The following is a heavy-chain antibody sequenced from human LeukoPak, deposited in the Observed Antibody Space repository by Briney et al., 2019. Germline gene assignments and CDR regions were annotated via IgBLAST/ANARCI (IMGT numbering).Heavy chain of an antibody. J-gene: IGHJ3*02. CDR1: GFTVSSNY. V-gene: IGHV3-66*02. D-gene: IGHD3-22*01. CDR3: ARDQDSSGWDAFDI. CDR2: IYSGCST. Sequence: GGSLRLSCAASGFTVSSNYMSWVRQAPGKGLEWGSVIYSGCSTYYADSVKGRFTISRDNSKNTLYLQMNSLRAEDTAVYYCARDQDSSGWDAFDIWGQGTMVTVSS.